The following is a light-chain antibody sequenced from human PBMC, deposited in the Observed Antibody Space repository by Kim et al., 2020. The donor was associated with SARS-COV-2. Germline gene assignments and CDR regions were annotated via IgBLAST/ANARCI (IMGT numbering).Light chain of an antibody. CDR2: GAS. CDR3: LQHSTYPIT. CDR1: QDIRND. Sequence: ASVGVRVTITCRASQDIRNDLGWYQQNPGRAPKRLIYGASSLQSGVPSRFSGSGSGTEFTLTISSLQPEDFATYFCLQHSTYPITCGQGTRLEIK. J-gene: IGKJ5*01. V-gene: IGKV1-17*01.